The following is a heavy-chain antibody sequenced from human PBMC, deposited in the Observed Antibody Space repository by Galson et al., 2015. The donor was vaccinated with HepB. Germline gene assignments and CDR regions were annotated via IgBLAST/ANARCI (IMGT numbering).Heavy chain of an antibody. V-gene: IGHV3-48*02. CDR2: ISSSSSTI. Sequence: SLRLSCAASGFTFSSYSMNWVRQAPGKGLEWVSYISSSSSTIYYADSVKGRFTISRDNAKNSLYLQMNSLRDEDTAVYYCARDRPYSSRGWFDPWGQGTLVTVSS. D-gene: IGHD6-13*01. J-gene: IGHJ5*02. CDR3: ARDRPYSSRGWFDP. CDR1: GFTFSSYS.